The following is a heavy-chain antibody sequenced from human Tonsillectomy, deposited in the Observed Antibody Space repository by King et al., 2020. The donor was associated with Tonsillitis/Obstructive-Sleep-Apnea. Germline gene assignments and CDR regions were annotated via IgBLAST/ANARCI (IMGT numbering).Heavy chain of an antibody. CDR2: IYPGDSDT. CDR1: GYSFTSYW. Sequence: QLVQSGAEVKKPGESLKISCKGSGYSFTSYWIGWVRQMPGKGLEWMGIIYPGDSDTRYSPSFQGQVTIPADKSISTAYLQWSSLKASDTAMYYCARQSHIAVAGTAWFDPWGQGTLVTVSS. V-gene: IGHV5-51*01. CDR3: ARQSHIAVAGTAWFDP. J-gene: IGHJ5*02. D-gene: IGHD6-19*01.